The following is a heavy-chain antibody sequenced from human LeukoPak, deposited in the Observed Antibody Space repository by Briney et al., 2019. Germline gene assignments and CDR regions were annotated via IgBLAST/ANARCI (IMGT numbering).Heavy chain of an antibody. CDR1: GGSISNYY. V-gene: IGHV4-4*07. Sequence: PSETLSLTCSLSGGSISNYYWNWLRQPAGKGLEWIGRIYASGSTNYNPSLKSRVTISMDKSKNHFSLNLKSVTAADTAFYYCARDFYGDDGHHPFDYWGQGIQVTVSS. CDR2: IYASGST. CDR3: ARDFYGDDGHHPFDY. D-gene: IGHD2/OR15-2a*01. J-gene: IGHJ4*02.